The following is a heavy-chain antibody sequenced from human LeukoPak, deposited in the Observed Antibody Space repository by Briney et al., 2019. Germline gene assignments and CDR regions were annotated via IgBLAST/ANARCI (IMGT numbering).Heavy chain of an antibody. CDR3: ARGVRIAVAGYIDY. V-gene: IGHV3-64*04. CDR1: GFTFNSYG. J-gene: IGHJ4*02. D-gene: IGHD6-19*01. CDR2: ISSNGGST. Sequence: GGSLRLSCAASGFTFNSYGMHWVRQAPGKGLEYVSAISSNGGSTYYADSVKGRFTISRDNSKNTLYLQMNSLRAEDTAVYYCARGVRIAVAGYIDYWGQGTLVTVSS.